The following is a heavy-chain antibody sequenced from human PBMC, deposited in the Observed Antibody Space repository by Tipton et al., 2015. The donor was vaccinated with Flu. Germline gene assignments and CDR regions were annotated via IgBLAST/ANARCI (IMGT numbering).Heavy chain of an antibody. Sequence: TLSLTCTVSSGSIRSTNYFCAWIRQPPGKRLELIGSIYPSGTPYYNPSLKSRVTISVDTSKSQFSLKRRFVTAADTAVYYCARLSYYDVDLKNFYFDYWGQGALVTVSS. D-gene: IGHD3-10*02. CDR1: SGSIRSTNYF. CDR2: IYPSGTP. V-gene: IGHV4-39*01. J-gene: IGHJ4*02. CDR3: ARLSYYDVDLKNFYFDY.